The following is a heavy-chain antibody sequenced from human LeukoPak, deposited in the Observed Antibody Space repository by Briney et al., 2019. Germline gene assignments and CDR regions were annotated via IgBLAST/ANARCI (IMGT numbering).Heavy chain of an antibody. CDR2: ISHSGST. V-gene: IGHV4-4*02. CDR3: ASTLYASGSYHLDF. Sequence: PSETLSLTCAVSGGSMSRSNWWSWVRQPPGKGLEWIGEISHSGSTNYNPSLKSRLSMSVDKSKNQFSLKLKSVTAADTAVYFCASTLYASGSYHLDFWGQGTLVTVSS. J-gene: IGHJ4*02. CDR1: GGSMSRSNW. D-gene: IGHD3-10*01.